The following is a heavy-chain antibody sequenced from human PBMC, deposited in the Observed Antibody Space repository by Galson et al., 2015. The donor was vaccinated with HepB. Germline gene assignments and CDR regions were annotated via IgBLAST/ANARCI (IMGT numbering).Heavy chain of an antibody. CDR3: AREHMPGPWGDY. J-gene: IGHJ4*02. CDR1: GYTFSSYG. CDR2: ISAYNGNT. D-gene: IGHD7-27*01. V-gene: IGHV1-18*01. Sequence: SVKVSCKASGYTFSSYGISWVRQAPGQGLEWMAWISAYNGNTKYIQKFQGRVTMNTDTSTSTAYMELRCLRSNDTAVYYCAREHMPGPWGDYWGQGTPVAGAS.